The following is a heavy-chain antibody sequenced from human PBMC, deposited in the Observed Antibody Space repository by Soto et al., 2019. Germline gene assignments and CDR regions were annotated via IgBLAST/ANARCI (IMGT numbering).Heavy chain of an antibody. CDR3: ASVDAGLSYLDY. CDR2: ISAYNGNT. D-gene: IGHD5-12*01. V-gene: IGHV1-18*04. CDR1: GYTFTSYG. J-gene: IGHJ4*02. Sequence: QVQLVQSGAEVKKPGASVKVSCKASGYTFTSYGISWVRQAPGQGLEWMGWISAYNGNTNYAQKLKGRVTMTTDTTTSTAFLELRSLRSDDTAVYYCASVDAGLSYLDYWGQGTLVTVSS.